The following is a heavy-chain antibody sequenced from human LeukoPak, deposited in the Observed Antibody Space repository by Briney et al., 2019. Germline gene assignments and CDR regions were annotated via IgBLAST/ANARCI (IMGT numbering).Heavy chain of an antibody. J-gene: IGHJ4*02. V-gene: IGHV3-23*01. D-gene: IGHD2-15*01. Sequence: GGTLRLSCAASGFTFSSYGMSWVRQAPGKGLEWVSAISGSTGRTYYADSVKGRFTISRDNSKNTLYLQMNNLRAEDTAVYYCAPRVVGSAPFDYWGQGTLVTVSS. CDR2: ISGSTGRT. CDR3: APRVVGSAPFDY. CDR1: GFTFSSYG.